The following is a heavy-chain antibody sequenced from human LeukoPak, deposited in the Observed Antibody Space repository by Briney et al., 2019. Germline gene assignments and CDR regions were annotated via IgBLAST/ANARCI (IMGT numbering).Heavy chain of an antibody. V-gene: IGHV3-21*01. D-gene: IGHD3-10*01. Sequence: GGSLRLSCAASGFTFSSYSMNWVRQAPGKGLECVSSISISSTYIYYTDSVKGRFTISRDDASNSLDLQMNSLRAEDTAVYYCASGIYYASVHTWSPVWGQGTLVTVSS. CDR1: GFTFSSYS. CDR3: ASGIYYASVHTWSPV. J-gene: IGHJ4*02. CDR2: ISISSTYI.